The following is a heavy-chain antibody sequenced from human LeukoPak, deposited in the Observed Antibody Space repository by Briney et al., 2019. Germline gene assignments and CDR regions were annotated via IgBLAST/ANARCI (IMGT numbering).Heavy chain of an antibody. CDR3: ARAGFTFSDYFGSFFDY. V-gene: IGHV3-21*01. D-gene: IGHD3-10*01. CDR2: ISSSSSYI. CDR1: AFTFSSSG. Sequence: GGSLRLSCAASAFTFSSSGMSWVRQAPGKGLEWVSSISSSSSYIYYADSVKGRFTISRDNAKNSLYLQMNSLRAEDTAVYYCARAGFTFSDYFGSFFDYWGQGTLVTVSS. J-gene: IGHJ4*02.